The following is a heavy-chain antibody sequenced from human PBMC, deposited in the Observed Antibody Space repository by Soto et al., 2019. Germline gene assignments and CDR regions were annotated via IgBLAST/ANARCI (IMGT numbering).Heavy chain of an antibody. CDR2: IYYTGST. Sequence: QVQLQESGPGLVKPSETLSLTCTVSGGSVSSGSYQWSWIRQSPGKGLEWIGYIYYTGSTNYNPSLKSRVTISVDTSTNQFSLKLTSVTAADTALYFCARLHFYDFWSGPVPMDVWGQGTTVTVSS. V-gene: IGHV4-61*01. J-gene: IGHJ6*02. CDR1: GGSVSSGSYQ. CDR3: ARLHFYDFWSGPVPMDV. D-gene: IGHD3-3*01.